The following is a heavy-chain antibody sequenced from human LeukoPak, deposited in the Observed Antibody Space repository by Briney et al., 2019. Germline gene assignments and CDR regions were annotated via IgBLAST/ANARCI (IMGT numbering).Heavy chain of an antibody. Sequence: GGSLRLSCEASGFTFSSYGMSWVRQAPGKGLEWVSGISGSGGSIYYADSLKGRFTISKDNSKNSLYLQMNSLRAEDTAVYYCARSSRLTFDYWGQGTLVTVSS. J-gene: IGHJ4*02. CDR3: ARSSRLTFDY. D-gene: IGHD6-6*01. V-gene: IGHV3-23*01. CDR2: ISGSGGSI. CDR1: GFTFSSYG.